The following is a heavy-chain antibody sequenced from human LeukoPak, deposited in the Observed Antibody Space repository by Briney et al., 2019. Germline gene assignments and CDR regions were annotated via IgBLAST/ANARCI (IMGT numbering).Heavy chain of an antibody. Sequence: ASVKVSCKASGYTFTGYYMHWVRQAPGQGLEWMGRINPNSGGTNYAQKFQGRVTMTRDTSISTAYMELSRLRSDDTAVYYCARDPTLGLMLFDIWGQGTMVTVPS. D-gene: IGHD7-27*01. CDR3: ARDPTLGLMLFDI. CDR1: GYTFTGYY. V-gene: IGHV1-2*06. J-gene: IGHJ3*02. CDR2: INPNSGGT.